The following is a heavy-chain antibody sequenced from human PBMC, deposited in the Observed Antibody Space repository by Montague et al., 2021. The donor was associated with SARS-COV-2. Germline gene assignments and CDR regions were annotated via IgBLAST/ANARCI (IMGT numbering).Heavy chain of an antibody. CDR2: FSHSGGT. V-gene: IGHV4-4*02. D-gene: IGHD1-26*01. CDR1: GGSISSGTW. Sequence: SETLSLTCAVSGGSISSGTWWSWVRQPPGKVLGWIGEFSHSGGTNYNSSLKSRSTISVDKSKHQFSINLTSVTAADTAAYYCAGHSSDIGGYFWFDPWGQGTLVTVSS. CDR3: AGHSSDIGGYFWFDP. J-gene: IGHJ5*02.